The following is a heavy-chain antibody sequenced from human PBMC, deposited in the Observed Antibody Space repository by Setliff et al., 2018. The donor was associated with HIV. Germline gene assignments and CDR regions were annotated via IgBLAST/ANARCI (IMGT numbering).Heavy chain of an antibody. D-gene: IGHD6-19*01. CDR3: ARDTSLISIAVTVVDY. V-gene: IGHV1-2*06. J-gene: IGHJ4*02. Sequence: ALVKVSCKASGYTFTGYYLHWVRQAPGQGLEWMGRINPIGGGTNYAQRFQGRVTLTSDTSISTAYMELSRLRPDDTAMYYCARDTSLISIAVTVVDYWGQGTLVTVSS. CDR1: GYTFTGYY. CDR2: INPIGGGT.